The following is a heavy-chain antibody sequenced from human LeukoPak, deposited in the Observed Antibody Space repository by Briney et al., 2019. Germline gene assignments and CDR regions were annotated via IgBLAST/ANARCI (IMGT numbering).Heavy chain of an antibody. CDR3: TTDTGYSGYDSVGPFDY. V-gene: IGHV3-15*01. Sequence: GGSLRLSCAASGFTFSNAWMSWVRQAPGKGLEWVGRIKSKTDGGTTDYAAPVKGRFTISRDDSKNTLYLQMNSLKTEDTAVYYCTTDTGYSGYDSVGPFDYWGQGTLVTVSS. J-gene: IGHJ4*02. D-gene: IGHD5-12*01. CDR2: IKSKTDGGTT. CDR1: GFTFSNAW.